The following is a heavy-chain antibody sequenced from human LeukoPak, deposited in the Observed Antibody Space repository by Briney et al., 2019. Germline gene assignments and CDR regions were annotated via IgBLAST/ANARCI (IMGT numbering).Heavy chain of an antibody. V-gene: IGHV3-48*03. CDR3: ASYGSASL. D-gene: IGHD3-10*01. J-gene: IGHJ4*02. CDR1: GFTFCSFE. Sequence: GRSLRLSCVVSGFTFCSFEMNWVCEAPGRGLECVSYISSSGSTISYAYTVQCRLTISRDNTNNSLYLQMTNLRVEDTAFYHCASYGSASLWGQGTLVTVAS. CDR2: ISSSGSTI.